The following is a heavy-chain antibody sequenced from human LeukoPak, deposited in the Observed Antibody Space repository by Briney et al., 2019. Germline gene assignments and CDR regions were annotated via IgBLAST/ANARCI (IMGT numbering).Heavy chain of an antibody. V-gene: IGHV4-61*02. CDR2: IYTSGST. D-gene: IGHD3-3*01. J-gene: IGHJ6*03. Sequence: PSQTLSLTCTVSGGSISSGSYYWSWIRQPAGKGLEWIGRIYTSGSTNYNPSLKSRVTISVDTSKNQFSLKLSSVTAADTAVYYCARGTIFGETYYYYYMDVWGKGTTVTVSS. CDR3: ARGTIFGETYYYYYMDV. CDR1: GGSISSGSYY.